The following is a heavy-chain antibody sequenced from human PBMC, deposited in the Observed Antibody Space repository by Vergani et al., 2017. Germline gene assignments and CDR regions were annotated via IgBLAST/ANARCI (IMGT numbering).Heavy chain of an antibody. J-gene: IGHJ6*03. Sequence: QVQLQQWGAGLLKPSETLSLTCAVYGGSFSGYYWSWIRQHPGKGLEWIGYIYYSGSTYYNPSLKSRVTISVDTSKNQFSLKLSSVTAADTAVYYCARDVVVPAAISYYYYYMDVWGKGTTVTVSS. D-gene: IGHD2-2*01. V-gene: IGHV4-34*01. CDR3: ARDVVVPAAISYYYYYMDV. CDR2: IYYSGST. CDR1: GGSFSGYY.